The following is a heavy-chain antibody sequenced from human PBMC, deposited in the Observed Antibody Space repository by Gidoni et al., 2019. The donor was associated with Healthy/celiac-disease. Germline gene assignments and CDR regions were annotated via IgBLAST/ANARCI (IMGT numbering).Heavy chain of an antibody. Sequence: QVQLVESGGGVVQPGRSLRLSCAASGFTFSTYGMHWVRQAPGKGLEWVARIRYDGSTKYYADSVKGRFTISRDNSKNTLHLQMNSLRAEDTAVYYCARVSGWTDWYFDLWGRGTLVTVSS. J-gene: IGHJ2*01. D-gene: IGHD6-19*01. CDR2: IRYDGSTK. CDR3: ARVSGWTDWYFDL. CDR1: GFTFSTYG. V-gene: IGHV3-33*01.